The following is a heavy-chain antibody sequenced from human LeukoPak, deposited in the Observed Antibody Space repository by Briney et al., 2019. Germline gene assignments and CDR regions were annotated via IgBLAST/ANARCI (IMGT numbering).Heavy chain of an antibody. CDR2: IYSGGTT. CDR3: ARGREGEDYYYYMDV. J-gene: IGHJ6*03. CDR1: GFTVSGNY. Sequence: PGGSLRLSCAASGFTVSGNYMSWVRQAPGKGLEWVSLIYSGGTTYYADSVKGRFTISRDNSKNTLYLQMNSLRAEDTAVYYCARGREGEDYYYYMDVWGKGTTVTVSS. V-gene: IGHV3-53*01. D-gene: IGHD3-10*01.